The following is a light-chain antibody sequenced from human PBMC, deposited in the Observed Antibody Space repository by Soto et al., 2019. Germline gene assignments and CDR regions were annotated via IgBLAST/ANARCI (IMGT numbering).Light chain of an antibody. J-gene: IGLJ2*01. CDR2: EVS. V-gene: IGLV2-8*01. CDR1: SSDVGGYNY. CDR3: SSDAGSNNVV. Sequence: QSALSQPPSASGSPGQSVTISCTGTSSDVGGYNYVSWYQQHPGKAPNLMIYEVSKRPSGVPDRFSGSKSGNTASLTVSGLQAEDDSDYYCSSDAGSNNVVFGGGTKVTVL.